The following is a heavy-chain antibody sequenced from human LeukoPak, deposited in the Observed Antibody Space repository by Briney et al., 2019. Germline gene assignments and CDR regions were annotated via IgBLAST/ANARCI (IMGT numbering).Heavy chain of an antibody. V-gene: IGHV3-33*01. Sequence: GRSLRLSCAASGFTFSSHGMHWVRQAPGKGLEWVAVIWYDGSNKYYADSVKGRFTISRDNSKNALYLQMNSLRAEDTAVYYCARDGTGSNSGWYIHWGQGALVTVSS. D-gene: IGHD6-19*01. J-gene: IGHJ4*02. CDR3: ARDGTGSNSGWYIH. CDR1: GFTFSSHG. CDR2: IWYDGSNK.